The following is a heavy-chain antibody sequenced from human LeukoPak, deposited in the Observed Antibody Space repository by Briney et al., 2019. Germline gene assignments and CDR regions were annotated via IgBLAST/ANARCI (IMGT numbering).Heavy chain of an antibody. CDR3: ARRTVDVTGYSSSWYIRNDAFDI. J-gene: IGHJ3*02. CDR2: IYYSGST. Sequence: PSETLSLTCTVSGGSISSYYWSWIRQPPGKGLEWIGYIYYSGSTNYNPSLKSRVTISVDTSKNQFSLKLSSVTAADTAVYYCARRTVDVTGYSSSWYIRNDAFDIWGQGTMVTVSS. V-gene: IGHV4-59*08. D-gene: IGHD6-13*01. CDR1: GGSISSYY.